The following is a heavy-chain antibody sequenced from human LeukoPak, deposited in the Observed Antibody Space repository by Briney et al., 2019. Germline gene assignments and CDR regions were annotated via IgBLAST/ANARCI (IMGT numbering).Heavy chain of an antibody. Sequence: ASVKVSCKASGYTFTSYYMQLLRQAPGQGLEWTGIINASGGSTSYAQKFQGRVTMTRDMSTSTVYMELSSLRSEDTAVYYCASSRYCTNGVCYRPFDYYYYYMDVWGKGTTVTVSS. V-gene: IGHV1-46*01. CDR1: GYTFTSYY. CDR2: INASGGST. D-gene: IGHD2-8*01. J-gene: IGHJ6*03. CDR3: ASSRYCTNGVCYRPFDYYYYYMDV.